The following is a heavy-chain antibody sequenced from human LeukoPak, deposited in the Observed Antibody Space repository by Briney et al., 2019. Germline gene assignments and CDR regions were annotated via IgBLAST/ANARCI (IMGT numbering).Heavy chain of an antibody. CDR3: ARGTMVQGLDY. J-gene: IGHJ4*02. D-gene: IGHD3-10*01. Sequence: SETLSLTCAVYGRSFSGYYWSWIRQPPGKGLEWIGEINHSGSTNYNPSLKSRVTISVDTSKNQFSLKLSSVTAADTAVYYCARGTMVQGLDYWGQGTLVTVSS. V-gene: IGHV4-34*01. CDR2: INHSGST. CDR1: GRSFSGYY.